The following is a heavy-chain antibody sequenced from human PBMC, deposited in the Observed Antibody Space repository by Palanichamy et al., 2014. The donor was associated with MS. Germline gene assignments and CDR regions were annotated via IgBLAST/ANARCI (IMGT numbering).Heavy chain of an antibody. CDR2: IDYSGTT. J-gene: IGHJ4*02. CDR3: VRRVRGNRSSSWYLIDY. Sequence: GVEWIGSIDYSGTTHYNPALKSRVTISVDTSKNQFSLKLSSVTAADTAVYYCVRRVRGNRSSSWYLIDYWGQGTLVTVAS. D-gene: IGHD6-13*01. V-gene: IGHV4-30-2*03.